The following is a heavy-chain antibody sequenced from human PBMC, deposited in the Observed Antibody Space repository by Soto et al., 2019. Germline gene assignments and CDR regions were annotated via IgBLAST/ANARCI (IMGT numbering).Heavy chain of an antibody. CDR1: GGTVSNSA. CDR2: IIPIFGPA. J-gene: IGHJ4*02. V-gene: IGHV1-69*13. CDR3: GSGSSWTKVDY. D-gene: IGHD6-13*01. Sequence: SVNVSCKASGGTVSNSAISWLRQAPGQGLEWMGGIIPIFGPATYSQKFQDRVTITADESTGTGYMELSSLTSEDTAVYFCGSGSSWTKVDYSRQGALVTVSS.